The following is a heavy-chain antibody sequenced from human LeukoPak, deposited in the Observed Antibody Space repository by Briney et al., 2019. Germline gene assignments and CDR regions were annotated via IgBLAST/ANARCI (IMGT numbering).Heavy chain of an antibody. Sequence: PGGSLRLSCAASGFAFHAFDMYWVRQAPGKGLEWVSRIVNDGGKTYYSGSVRGRFTVSRDNSKDSLHLQMNSLRSDDAALYYCGTWAFYHGLDVWGQGTTVTVSS. J-gene: IGHJ6*02. CDR2: IVNDGGKT. CDR3: GTWAFYHGLDV. V-gene: IGHV3-43*02. D-gene: IGHD1-26*01. CDR1: GFAFHAFD.